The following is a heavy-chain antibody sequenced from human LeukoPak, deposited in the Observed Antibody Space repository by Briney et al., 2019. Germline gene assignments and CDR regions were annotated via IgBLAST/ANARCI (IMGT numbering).Heavy chain of an antibody. D-gene: IGHD3-22*01. CDR3: ARESYYDSSGYYHDAFDI. CDR2: ISPSSSYI. J-gene: IGHJ3*02. Sequence: GGSLRLSCAASGFSFSGYRMNWVRQAPGKGLEWVSSISPSSSYIYYADSVKGRFTISRDNAKNSLYLQMNSLRAEDTAVYYCARESYYDSSGYYHDAFDIWGQGTMVTVSS. V-gene: IGHV3-21*01. CDR1: GFSFSGYR.